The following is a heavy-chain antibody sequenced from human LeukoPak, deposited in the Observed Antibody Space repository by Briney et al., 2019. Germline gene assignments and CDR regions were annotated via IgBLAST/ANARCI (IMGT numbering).Heavy chain of an antibody. CDR1: GYTFTNFD. Sequence: ASVKASCKASGYTFTNFDIVWVRQAPGQGLEWMGWISAFNGNTFYAQSLQARVTMTTEASTATAYLEVRSLKFDDTAVYYCARGGGPYMFDYRGQGTLVTVSS. V-gene: IGHV1-18*01. CDR2: ISAFNGNT. D-gene: IGHD3-10*02. CDR3: ARGGGPYMFDY. J-gene: IGHJ4*02.